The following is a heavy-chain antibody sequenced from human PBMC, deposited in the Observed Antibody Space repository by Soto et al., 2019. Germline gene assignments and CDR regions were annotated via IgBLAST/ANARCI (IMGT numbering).Heavy chain of an antibody. CDR3: ARGYDYVWGSYRYFPWFDP. J-gene: IGHJ5*02. CDR2: IYYSGST. V-gene: IGHV4-59*01. Sequence: TSETLSLTCTVSGGSISRYYLSLVRQPPGKGLEWIGYIYYSGSTNYNPSLKSRVTISVDTSKNQFSLKLSSVTAADTAVYYCARGYDYVWGSYRYFPWFDPWGQGTLVTVSS. CDR1: GGSISRYY. D-gene: IGHD3-16*02.